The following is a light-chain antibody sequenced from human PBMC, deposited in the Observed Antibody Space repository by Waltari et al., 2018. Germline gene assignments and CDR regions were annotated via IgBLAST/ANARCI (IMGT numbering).Light chain of an antibody. V-gene: IGKV3-15*01. Sequence: EIEMTQSPATLSVSPGERATISCRASQSVSSTLAWYQQKPGQAPRLLIYGASTRATGIPARFSGSGSGTEFTLTISSLQSEDFAVYYCQQYNNRPPWTFGQGTKVDIK. CDR3: QQYNNRPPWT. CDR1: QSVSST. CDR2: GAS. J-gene: IGKJ1*01.